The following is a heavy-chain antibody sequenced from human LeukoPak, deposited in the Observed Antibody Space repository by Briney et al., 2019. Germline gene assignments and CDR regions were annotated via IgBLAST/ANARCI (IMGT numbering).Heavy chain of an antibody. J-gene: IGHJ4*02. CDR3: ARDRCGGDCPLDY. CDR1: GGSISRSYW. Sequence: PSGTLSLTCAVSGGSISRSYWWTWVRQPPGKGLEWIGEIYHSGSTNYNPSLKSRVTISVDKSKNQFSLNLSSVTAADTAVYYCARDRCGGDCPLDYWGQGTLVTVSS. D-gene: IGHD2-21*02. CDR2: IYHSGST. V-gene: IGHV4-4*02.